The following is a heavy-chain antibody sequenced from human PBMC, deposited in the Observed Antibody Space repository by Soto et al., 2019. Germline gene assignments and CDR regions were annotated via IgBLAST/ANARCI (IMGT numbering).Heavy chain of an antibody. V-gene: IGHV3-23*01. Sequence: GGSLRLSCAASGFTFISYAMSWVRQAPGKGLEWVSAISGSGGSTYYADSVKGRFTISRDNSKNTLYLQMNSLRAEDTAVYYCAKSLFRGVSEDYYFDYWGQGTLVTVSS. CDR1: GFTFISYA. CDR2: ISGSGGST. J-gene: IGHJ4*02. CDR3: AKSLFRGVSEDYYFDY. D-gene: IGHD3-10*01.